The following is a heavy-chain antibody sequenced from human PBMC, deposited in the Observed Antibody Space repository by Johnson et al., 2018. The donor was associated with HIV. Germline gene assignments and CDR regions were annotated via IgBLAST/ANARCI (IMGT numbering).Heavy chain of an antibody. CDR3: ARANSYGDYRAKAFDI. CDR1: GFTFRSYA. CDR2: ISYDGSNK. Sequence: VHLVESGGGVVQPGRSLRLSCAASGFTFRSYAMHWVRQAPGKGLEWVAVISYDGSNKSYTDSVKGRFTISRDNAKNSLYLQMNSLRAEDTALYYCARANSYGDYRAKAFDIWGQGTLVTVSS. V-gene: IGHV3-30*04. J-gene: IGHJ3*02. D-gene: IGHD4-17*01.